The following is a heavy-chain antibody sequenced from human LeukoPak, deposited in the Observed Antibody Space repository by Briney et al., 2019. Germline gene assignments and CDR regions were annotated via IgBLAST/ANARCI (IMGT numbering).Heavy chain of an antibody. CDR1: GFTFSSYS. CDR2: INHSGGST. J-gene: IGHJ4*02. CDR3: AKLKTTVTVFDF. D-gene: IGHD4-17*01. V-gene: IGHV3-23*01. Sequence: PGGSLRLSCAASGFTFSSYSMSWVRQAPGKGLEWVSNINHSGGSTYYADSVTGRFTISRDNSKNTLYLQMNSLRAEDTAVYYCAKLKTTVTVFDFWGQGTRVTVSS.